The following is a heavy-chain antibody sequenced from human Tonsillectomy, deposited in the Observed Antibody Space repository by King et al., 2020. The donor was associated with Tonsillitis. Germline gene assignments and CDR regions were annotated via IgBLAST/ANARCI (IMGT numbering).Heavy chain of an antibody. D-gene: IGHD6-19*01. Sequence: QLQESGPGLVKPSETLSLTCTVSGGSISSSSYYWGWIRQPPGKGLEWIGSIYYSGSTYYNPSLKSRVTIAVDPSKNQFSQKLSSGTAADPAVYYCARQNNMAVAGTELGYWGQGTLVTVSS. V-gene: IGHV4-39*07. CDR1: GGSISSSSYY. J-gene: IGHJ4*02. CDR2: IYYSGST. CDR3: ARQNNMAVAGTELGY.